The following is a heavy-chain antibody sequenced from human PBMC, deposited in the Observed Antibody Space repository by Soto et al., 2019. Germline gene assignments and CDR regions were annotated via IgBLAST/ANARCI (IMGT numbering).Heavy chain of an antibody. CDR2: ISCDGSNK. J-gene: IGHJ6*02. CDR1: GFTFSSYG. V-gene: IGHV3-30*18. CDR3: AKGEYYYGSGSPYYGMDV. Sequence: QVQLVESGGGVVQSGMSLRLSCAASGFTFSSYGMHWVRQAPGKGLEWVAVISCDGSNKYYADSVKGRFTISRDSSKNTLYLEMNSLRPEDTAVYYCAKGEYYYGSGSPYYGMDVWGQGTTVTVSS. D-gene: IGHD3-10*01.